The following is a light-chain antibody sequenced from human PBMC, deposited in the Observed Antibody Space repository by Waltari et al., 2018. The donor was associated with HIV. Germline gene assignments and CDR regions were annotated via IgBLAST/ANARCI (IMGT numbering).Light chain of an antibody. V-gene: IGLV2-14*02. CDR3: QSYDSRLSGSV. CDR2: RNN. J-gene: IGLJ2*01. Sequence: QSALTQPASVSGSPGQSITISCTGTSSDVGRYNLVSWYQQHPGKAPKLLIYRNNQRPSGVPDRFSGSKSGTSASLAITGLQPEDEGDYYCQSYDSRLSGSVFGGGTKLTVL. CDR1: SSDVGRYNL.